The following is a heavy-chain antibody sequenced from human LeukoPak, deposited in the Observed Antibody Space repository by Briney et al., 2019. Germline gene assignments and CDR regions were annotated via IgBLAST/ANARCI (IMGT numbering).Heavy chain of an antibody. CDR2: INTNTGNP. CDR3: ASSPFSYYDILTGYYNPGFDY. V-gene: IGHV7-4-1*02. D-gene: IGHD3-9*01. CDR1: GYTFTSYA. J-gene: IGHJ4*02. Sequence: ASVKVSCKASGYTFTSYAMNWVRQAPGQGLEWMGWINTNTGNPTYAQGFTGRFVFSLDTSVSTAYLQISSLKAEDTAVYYCASSPFSYYDILTGYYNPGFDYWGQGTLVTVSS.